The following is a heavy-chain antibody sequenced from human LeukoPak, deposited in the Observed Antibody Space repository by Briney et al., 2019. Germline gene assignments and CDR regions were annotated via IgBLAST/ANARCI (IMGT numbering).Heavy chain of an antibody. Sequence: GASVKVSCKSSGYTFTDFYFYWLRQAPGQGLEWVGWIFPRNGDTNYAQKFQDRVTLTRDTSISTAYMELSRLTSDDTAIYYRARDGDSPMVDFDYWGQGTLVTVSS. D-gene: IGHD5-18*01. J-gene: IGHJ4*02. V-gene: IGHV1-2*02. CDR1: GYTFTDFY. CDR3: ARDGDSPMVDFDY. CDR2: IFPRNGDT.